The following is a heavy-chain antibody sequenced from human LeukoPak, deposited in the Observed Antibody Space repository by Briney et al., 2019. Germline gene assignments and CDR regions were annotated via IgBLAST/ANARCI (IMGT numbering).Heavy chain of an antibody. J-gene: IGHJ3*02. CDR3: ARAELPPGGFDI. V-gene: IGHV4-39*07. Sequence: PSETLSLTCTVSGGSISSSSYYWGWIRQPPGKGLEWIGSIYYSGNTYYNPSLKSRVTISVDTSKNQFSLKLSSVTAADTAVYYCARAELPPGGFDIWGQGTMVTVSS. D-gene: IGHD1-7*01. CDR1: GGSISSSSYY. CDR2: IYYSGNT.